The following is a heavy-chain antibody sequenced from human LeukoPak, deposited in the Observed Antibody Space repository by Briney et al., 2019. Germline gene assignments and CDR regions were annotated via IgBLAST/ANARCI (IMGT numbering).Heavy chain of an antibody. V-gene: IGHV1-8*01. Sequence: ASVKVSCKASGYTFTSYDINWVRQATGQGLEWMGWMSPNSGNTGYAQKFQGRVTMTRNTSISTAYMELSSLRSEDTAVYYCARDPVAVAGSGGGFDYWGQGTLVTVSS. CDR3: ARDPVAVAGSGGGFDY. CDR1: GYTFTSYD. J-gene: IGHJ4*02. D-gene: IGHD6-19*01. CDR2: MSPNSGNT.